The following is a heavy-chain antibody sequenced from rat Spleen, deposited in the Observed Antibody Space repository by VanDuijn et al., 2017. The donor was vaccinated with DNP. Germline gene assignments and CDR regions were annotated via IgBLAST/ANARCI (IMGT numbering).Heavy chain of an antibody. CDR3: ARWGTFYWYFDF. J-gene: IGHJ1*01. D-gene: IGHD3-2*01. V-gene: IGHV1-43*01. Sequence: QVQLQQSGAELAKPGSSVKISCKASGYTFTSYYISWIKQTTGQGLEYVGYIHTGSGGTNYNEKFKGRATLTLDKSSSTAFMQLSSLIPDDSAVYYCARWGTFYWYFDFWGPGTMVTVSS. CDR1: GYTFTSYY. CDR2: IHTGSGGT.